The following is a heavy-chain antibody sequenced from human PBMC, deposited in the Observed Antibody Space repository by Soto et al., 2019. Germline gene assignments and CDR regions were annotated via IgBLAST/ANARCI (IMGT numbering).Heavy chain of an antibody. Sequence: GASVKVSCKASGYTFTGYYMHWVRQAPGQGLEWMGWINPNSGGTNYAQKFQGWVTMTRDTSISTAYMELSRLRSDDTAVYYCARDSGYYNYYYYYYMDVWGKGTTVTVSS. J-gene: IGHJ6*03. D-gene: IGHD3-3*01. CDR3: ARDSGYYNYYYYYYMDV. CDR1: GYTFTGYY. V-gene: IGHV1-2*04. CDR2: INPNSGGT.